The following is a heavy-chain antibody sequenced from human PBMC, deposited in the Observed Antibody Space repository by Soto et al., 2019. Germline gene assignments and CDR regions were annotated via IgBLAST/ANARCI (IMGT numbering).Heavy chain of an antibody. CDR2: INPSGGST. Sequence: QVQLVQSGAEVKKPGASVKVSCKASGYTFTSYYMHWVRQAPGQGLEWMGIINPSGGSTSYAQKFQGRVTMTRDTSTSTVYMELSSLRSEDTAVYYCAISGEPSSYFTIPYGMDVWGQGTTVTVSS. J-gene: IGHJ6*02. CDR3: AISGEPSSYFTIPYGMDV. D-gene: IGHD3-3*01. V-gene: IGHV1-46*01. CDR1: GYTFTSYY.